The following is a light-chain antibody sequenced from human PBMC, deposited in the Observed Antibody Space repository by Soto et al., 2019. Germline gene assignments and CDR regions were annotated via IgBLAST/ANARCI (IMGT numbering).Light chain of an antibody. CDR3: SSYAGNYIYV. CDR1: SSYIGPYNH. Sequence: QSALTQPRSVSGSPGQSVTISCTRTSSYIGPYNHVSWYQQLPGKDPKLIIFAVSKRPSGVPDRFSGSKSGNTASLTISGLQAEDEADYYCSSYAGNYIYVFATGTKVTVL. V-gene: IGLV2-11*01. CDR2: AVS. J-gene: IGLJ1*01.